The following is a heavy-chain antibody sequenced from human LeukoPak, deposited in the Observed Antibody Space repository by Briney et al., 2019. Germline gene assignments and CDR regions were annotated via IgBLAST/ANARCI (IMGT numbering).Heavy chain of an antibody. CDR3: AKPARTDYADY. CDR2: INGSGDKT. J-gene: IGHJ4*02. V-gene: IGHV3-23*01. Sequence: GGSLRLSCAASGFTLSNYAMNWVRQAPGEGLEWVSSINGSGDKTYYADSVKGRFTISRDNSKNTLYLQMNSLRAEDTAVYYCAKPARTDYADYWGQGTLVTVSS. D-gene: IGHD1-14*01. CDR1: GFTLSNYA.